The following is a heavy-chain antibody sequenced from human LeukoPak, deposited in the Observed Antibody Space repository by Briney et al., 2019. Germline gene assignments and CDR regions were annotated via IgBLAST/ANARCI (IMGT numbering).Heavy chain of an antibody. CDR3: ARGSGWYCY. V-gene: IGHV4-59*11. J-gene: IGHJ4*02. CDR2: IYYSGNT. Sequence: SETLSLTCTVSGGSISSHHWSWVRQPPGKGLEWIGYIYYSGNTNYNPSLKSRVTISVDTSKNQFSLNLTSVTAADTAVYYCARGSGWYCYWGQGTLVTVSS. D-gene: IGHD6-19*01. CDR1: GGSISSHH.